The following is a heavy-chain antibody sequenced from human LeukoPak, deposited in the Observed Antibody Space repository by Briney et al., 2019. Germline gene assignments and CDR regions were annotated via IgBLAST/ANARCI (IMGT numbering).Heavy chain of an antibody. CDR2: INAGNGNT. CDR3: ARDALTGALMNYFDY. CDR1: GYTFTSYA. J-gene: IGHJ4*02. D-gene: IGHD2-8*01. Sequence: ASVKVSCKASGYTFTSYAMHWVRQAPGQRLEWMGWINAGNGNTKYSQKFQGRVTITRDTSASTAYMELSSLRSEDTAVYYCARDALTGALMNYFDYWGQGTLVTVSS. V-gene: IGHV1-3*01.